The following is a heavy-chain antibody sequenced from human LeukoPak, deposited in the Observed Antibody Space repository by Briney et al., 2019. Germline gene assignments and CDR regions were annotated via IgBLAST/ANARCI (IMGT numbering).Heavy chain of an antibody. J-gene: IGHJ6*03. CDR3: ARRPITPDYYYMGV. Sequence: GGSLRLSCAASGFTVSSNYMTWVRQAPGKGLEWVSVLYTSGATYYADSVRGRFTISRDNSKNTLYLQMNSLRAEDTAVYYCARRPITPDYYYMGVWGKGTTVTVSS. D-gene: IGHD4-23*01. CDR1: GFTVSSNY. CDR2: LYTSGAT. V-gene: IGHV3-53*01.